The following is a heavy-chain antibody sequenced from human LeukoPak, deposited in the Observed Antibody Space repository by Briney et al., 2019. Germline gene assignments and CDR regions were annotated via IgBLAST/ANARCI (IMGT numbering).Heavy chain of an antibody. CDR1: GYSISSGYY. V-gene: IGHV4-38-2*02. J-gene: IGHJ6*03. D-gene: IGHD2-2*02. CDR3: ARDLQCSSTSCYIRGYYYYYYMDV. CDR2: IYHSGST. Sequence: SETLSLTCTVSGYSISSGYYWGWIRQPPGKGLEWIGSIYHSGSTYYNPSLKSRVTISVDTSKKQFSLKLSSVTAADTAVYYCARDLQCSSTSCYIRGYYYYYYMDVWGKGTTVTVSS.